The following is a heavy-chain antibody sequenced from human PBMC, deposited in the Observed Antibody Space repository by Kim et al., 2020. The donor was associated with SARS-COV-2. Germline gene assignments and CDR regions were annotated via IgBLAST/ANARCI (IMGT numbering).Heavy chain of an antibody. V-gene: IGHV5-51*01. CDR2: IYPGDSET. J-gene: IGHJ2*01. CDR1: GYSFTSYW. CDR3: ARRGWNDVYWYFDL. D-gene: IGHD1-1*01. Sequence: GESLKISCKASGYSFTSYWIAWVRQKPGRGLEWMGIIYPGDSETKYSPSFQGQVTISTDRSITTAYLQWNSLQASDTAMYYCARRGWNDVYWYFDLWGRGTLVTVSS.